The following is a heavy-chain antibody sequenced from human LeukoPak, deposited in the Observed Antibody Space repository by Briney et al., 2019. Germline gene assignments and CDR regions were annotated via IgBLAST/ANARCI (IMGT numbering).Heavy chain of an antibody. D-gene: IGHD6-19*01. Sequence: PSETLSLTCTVSGGSISTFSWSWIRLFPGKGLEWIGSIYIKSTNYNPSLKSRVAISVDTSKNQFSLRLDSVTTADTAVYYCARDTTVASGMQYWGQGTLVTVSS. V-gene: IGHV4-59*13. CDR2: IYIKST. CDR1: GGSISTFS. J-gene: IGHJ4*02. CDR3: ARDTTVASGMQY.